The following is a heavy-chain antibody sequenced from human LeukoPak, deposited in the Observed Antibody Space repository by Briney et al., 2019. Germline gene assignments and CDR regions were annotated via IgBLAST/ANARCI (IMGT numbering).Heavy chain of an antibody. CDR1: GFTFSSYW. Sequence: PGGSLRLSCAASGFTFSSYWMSWVRQAPGKGLEWVANIKQDGSEKYYVDSVKGRFTISRDNAKNSLYLQMNSLRAEDTAVYYCAREPGVAIAVAGTPTGGFDPWGQGTLVTVSS. CDR2: IKQDGSEK. CDR3: AREPGVAIAVAGTPTGGFDP. V-gene: IGHV3-7*05. D-gene: IGHD6-19*01. J-gene: IGHJ5*02.